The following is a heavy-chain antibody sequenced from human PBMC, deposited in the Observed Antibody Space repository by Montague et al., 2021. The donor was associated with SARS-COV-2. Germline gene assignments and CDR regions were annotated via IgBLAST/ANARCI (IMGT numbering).Heavy chain of an antibody. V-gene: IGHV3-21*01. CDR2: INDSGGYI. J-gene: IGHJ4*02. CDR1: RFTFSKYA. Sequence: SLRLSCAASRFTFSKYAMSWVRQAPGKALEWVSCINDSGGYIYYVDSVKGRFIISRDNSKNSLYLQMNSLRVDDTAVYYCAKEGFAVGVPLFDDWGQGTLVTVSS. D-gene: IGHD3-10*01. CDR3: AKEGFAVGVPLFDD.